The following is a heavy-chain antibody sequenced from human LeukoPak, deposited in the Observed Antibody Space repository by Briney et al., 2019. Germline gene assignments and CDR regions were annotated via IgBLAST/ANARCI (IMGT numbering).Heavy chain of an antibody. CDR1: GFTFSNYW. Sequence: PGGSLRLSCAASGFTFSNYWMHWVRQAPGKGLEWVSYISSSSSTIYYADSVKGRFTISRDNAKNSLYLQMNSLRAEDTAVYYCARNPYYYDFWSGYYYYFDYWGQGTLVTVS. J-gene: IGHJ4*02. D-gene: IGHD3-3*01. V-gene: IGHV3-48*01. CDR3: ARNPYYYDFWSGYYYYFDY. CDR2: ISSSSSTI.